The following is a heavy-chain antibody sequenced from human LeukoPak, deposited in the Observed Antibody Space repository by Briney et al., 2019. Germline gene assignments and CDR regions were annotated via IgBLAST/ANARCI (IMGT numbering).Heavy chain of an antibody. Sequence: PGGSLRLSCAASGFTFSSYGMHWVRQAPGKGLEWVAVISYDGSNKYYADSVKGRFTISRDNSKNTLYLQMNSLRAEDTAVYYCAKDQSTGYDILTGAFDYWGQGTLVTVPS. CDR1: GFTFSSYG. CDR2: ISYDGSNK. D-gene: IGHD3-9*01. CDR3: AKDQSTGYDILTGAFDY. V-gene: IGHV3-30*18. J-gene: IGHJ4*02.